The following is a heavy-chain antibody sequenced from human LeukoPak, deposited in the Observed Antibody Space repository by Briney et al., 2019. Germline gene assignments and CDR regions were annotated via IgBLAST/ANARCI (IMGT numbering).Heavy chain of an antibody. D-gene: IGHD1-26*01. J-gene: IGHJ4*02. V-gene: IGHV4-59*12. CDR1: GGSISSYY. CDR2: IYYSGST. CDR3: ARDLGSGSYQNY. Sequence: SETLSLTCTVSGGSISSYYWSWIRQPPGKGLKWIGYIYYSGSTNYNPSLKSRVTISVDTSKNQFSLKLSSVTAADTAVYYCARDLGSGSYQNYWGQGTLVTVSS.